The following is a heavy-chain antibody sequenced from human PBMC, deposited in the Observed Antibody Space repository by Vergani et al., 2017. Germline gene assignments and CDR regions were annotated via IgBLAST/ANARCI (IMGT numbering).Heavy chain of an antibody. CDR1: GFTFSSYG. CDR3: AKDSDFWSGYYDY. Sequence: EVQLVETGGGLIQPGGSLRLSCAASGFTFSSYGMHWVRQAPGKGLEWVGRIKSKTDGGTTDYAAPVKGRFTISRDDSKNTLYLQMNSLRAEDTAVYYCAKDSDFWSGYYDYWGQGTLVTVSS. D-gene: IGHD3-3*01. CDR2: IKSKTDGGTT. J-gene: IGHJ4*02. V-gene: IGHV3-15*01.